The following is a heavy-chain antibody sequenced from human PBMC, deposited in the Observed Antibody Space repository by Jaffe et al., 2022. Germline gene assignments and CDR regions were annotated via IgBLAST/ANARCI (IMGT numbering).Heavy chain of an antibody. D-gene: IGHD2-2*02. CDR1: GFTFTSHD. Sequence: EVQLVESGGGLVQPGGSLRLSCAASGFTFTSHDMHWVRQGTGKSLEWISGITSAGDTVYSGTVKGRFTVSRENDKNSLYLQMNSLRAEDTAVYYCAREIPETGNWYFDLWGRGTVVTVSS. J-gene: IGHJ2*01. CDR2: ITSAGDT. CDR3: AREIPETGNWYFDL. V-gene: IGHV3-13*01.